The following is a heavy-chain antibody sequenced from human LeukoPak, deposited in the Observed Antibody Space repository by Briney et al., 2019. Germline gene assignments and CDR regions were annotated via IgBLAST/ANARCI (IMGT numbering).Heavy chain of an antibody. CDR2: ISSSSSYI. V-gene: IGHV3-21*01. Sequence: GGSLRLSCAASGFTFSSYSMNWVRQAPGKGLEWGSSISSSSSYIYCADSVKGRFTISRDNAKHSLYLQMNSLRAEDTAVYYCARGGVVRGVITRGPDYWGQGTLVTVSS. CDR3: ARGGVVRGVITRGPDY. J-gene: IGHJ4*02. CDR1: GFTFSSYS. D-gene: IGHD3-10*01.